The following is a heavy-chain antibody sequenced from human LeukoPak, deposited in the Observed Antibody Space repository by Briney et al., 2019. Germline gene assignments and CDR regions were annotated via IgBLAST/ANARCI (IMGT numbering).Heavy chain of an antibody. V-gene: IGHV3-30*02. CDR3: AKDLRDAFDI. CDR1: GFTFSSYG. J-gene: IGHJ3*02. Sequence: WGSLRLSCAAYGFTFSSYGMHWVRQAPGKGLEWVAFIRYDGSNKYYADSVKGRFTISRDNSKNTLYLQMNSLRAEDTAVYYCAKDLRDAFDIWGQGTMVTVSS. CDR2: IRYDGSNK.